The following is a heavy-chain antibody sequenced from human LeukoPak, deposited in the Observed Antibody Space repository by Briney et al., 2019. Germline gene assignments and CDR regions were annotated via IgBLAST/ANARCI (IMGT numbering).Heavy chain of an antibody. CDR1: GFTFGDYT. V-gene: IGHV3-49*04. J-gene: IGHJ4*02. D-gene: IGHD2-2*01. CDR2: IQAKAYGGAT. CDR3: TRAPHPRCSSSGCYLDY. Sequence: GRSLRLSCSTSGFTFGDYTMSWVRQAPGKGLEWVGFIQAKAYGGATKYAASVDGRFSISKDDSQSIANLQMNDLKTEDTAVYYCTRAPHPRCSSSGCYLDYWGQGTLVTVSS.